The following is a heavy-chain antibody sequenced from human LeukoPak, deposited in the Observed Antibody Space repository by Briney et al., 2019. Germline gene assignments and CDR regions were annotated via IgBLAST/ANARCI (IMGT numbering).Heavy chain of an antibody. CDR3: ARQKRGARGPIWFDP. J-gene: IGHJ5*02. Sequence: ASVKVSCKASGYTFTGYYMHWVRQAPGQGLEWMGWINPNSGGTNYAQKFQGRVTMTRDTSISTAYMELSRLRSDDTAVYYCARQKRGARGPIWFDPWGQGTLVTVSS. D-gene: IGHD1-26*01. CDR2: INPNSGGT. CDR1: GYTFTGYY. V-gene: IGHV1-2*02.